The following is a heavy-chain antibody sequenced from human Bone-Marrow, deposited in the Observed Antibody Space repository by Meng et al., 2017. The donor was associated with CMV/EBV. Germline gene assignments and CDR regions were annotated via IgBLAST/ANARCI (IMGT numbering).Heavy chain of an antibody. CDR3: ASGVEMATIRTDY. CDR1: GGACSSYT. V-gene: IGHV1-69*02. Sequence: KASGGACSSYTISWVRQAPGQGREWMVRIIPILGIANYAQKFQGRVTITADKSTSTAYMELSSLRSEDTAVYYCASGVEMATIRTDYWGQGTLVHRLL. D-gene: IGHD5-24*01. CDR2: IIPILGIA. J-gene: IGHJ4*02.